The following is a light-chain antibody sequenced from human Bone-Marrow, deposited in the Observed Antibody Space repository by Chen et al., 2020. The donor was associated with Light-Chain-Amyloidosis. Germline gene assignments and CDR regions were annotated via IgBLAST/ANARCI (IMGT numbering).Light chain of an antibody. CDR2: DVT. CDR3: SSYTSSVSWV. Sequence: SALTHPAPVSRSPGPSTPIYSPGTSNDVGGYDYVSWYQRHPDKAPRLMIYDVTNRPPGVSHRFSGSKSGNTASLTISGLQAEDEGDYYCSSYTSSVSWVFGGGTRVTVL. J-gene: IGLJ3*02. V-gene: IGLV2-14*03. CDR1: SNDVGGYDY.